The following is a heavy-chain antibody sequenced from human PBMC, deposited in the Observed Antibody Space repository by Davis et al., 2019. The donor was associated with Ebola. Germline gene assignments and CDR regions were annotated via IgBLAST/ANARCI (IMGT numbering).Heavy chain of an antibody. V-gene: IGHV1-18*01. CDR1: GYTFTSYG. CDR2: ISAYNGNT. J-gene: IGHJ4*02. CDR3: ARTPILWGSSSLSVFDY. D-gene: IGHD6-6*01. Sequence: ASVKVSCKASGYTFTSYGISWVRQAPGQGLEWMGWISAYNGNTNYAQKLQGRVTMTTDTSTSTAYMELRSLRSDDTAVYYCARTPILWGSSSLSVFDYWGQGTLVTVSS.